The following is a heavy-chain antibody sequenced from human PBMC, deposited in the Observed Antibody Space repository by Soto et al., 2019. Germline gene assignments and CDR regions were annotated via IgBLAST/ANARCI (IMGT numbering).Heavy chain of an antibody. CDR1: GYTFTNFG. V-gene: IGHV1-18*01. D-gene: IGHD2-21*02. CDR3: ARGVTPIDS. Sequence: QVQLVQSGAEVKKPGASVKVSCKASGYTFTNFGISWVRQAPVQGLEWMGWIGAYNGNTNFAQNLQGRVTMTTDTYTSTAYMELSSLRSDDTAVYYCARGVTPIDSWGQETLVTVSS. J-gene: IGHJ5*01. CDR2: IGAYNGNT.